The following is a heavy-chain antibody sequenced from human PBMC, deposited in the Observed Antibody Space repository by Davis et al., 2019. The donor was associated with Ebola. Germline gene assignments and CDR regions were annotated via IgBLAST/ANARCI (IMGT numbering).Heavy chain of an antibody. J-gene: IGHJ4*02. CDR3: TVTTTHDDY. D-gene: IGHD4-11*01. CDR1: GGSISSYY. CDR2: INHSGST. Sequence: GSLRLSCTVSGGSISSYYWSWIRQPPGKGLEWIGEINHSGSTNYNPSLKSRVTISVDTSKNQFSLKLSSVTAADTAVYYCTVTTTHDDYWGQGTLVTVSS. V-gene: IGHV4-34*01.